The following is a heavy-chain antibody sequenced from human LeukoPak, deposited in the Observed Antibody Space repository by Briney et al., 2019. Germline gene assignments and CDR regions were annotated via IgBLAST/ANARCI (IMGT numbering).Heavy chain of an antibody. CDR1: GYSISSGYY. D-gene: IGHD3-22*01. CDR3: AGDHGSSGYLY. V-gene: IGHV4-38-2*02. J-gene: IGHJ4*02. CDR2: INPGGST. Sequence: SETLSLTCTVSGYSISSGYYWGWIRQPPGKGLEWIGDINPGGSTNYNPSLKSRVIVSVDTSKNQLSLKLTSVTAADTAVYYCAGDHGSSGYLYWGQGILVTVSP.